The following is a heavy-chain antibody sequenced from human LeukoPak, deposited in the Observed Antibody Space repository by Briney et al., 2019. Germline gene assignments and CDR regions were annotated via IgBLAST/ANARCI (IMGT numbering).Heavy chain of an antibody. CDR2: IYHSGST. D-gene: IGHD3-9*01. CDR1: GYSISSGYY. V-gene: IGHV4-38-2*02. J-gene: IGHJ3*02. Sequence: KPSETLSLTCAVSGYSISSGYYWGWIRQPPGKGLEWIGSIYHSGSTYYNPSLKSRVTISVDTSKNQFFLKLSSVTAADTAVYYCARDGRYFDWLIVGYDIWGQGTMVTVSS. CDR3: ARDGRYFDWLIVGYDI.